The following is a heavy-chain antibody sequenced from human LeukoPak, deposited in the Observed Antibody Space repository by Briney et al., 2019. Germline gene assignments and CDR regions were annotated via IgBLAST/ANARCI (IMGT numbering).Heavy chain of an antibody. Sequence: PSETLSLTCTVSGGSISSSSYYWGWIRQPPGKGLEWIGSIYYSGSTYYNPSLKSRVTISVDTSKNQFSLKLSSVTAADTAVYYCARDCVGYNWNYGYFDYWGQGTLVTVSS. D-gene: IGHD1-7*01. CDR3: ARDCVGYNWNYGYFDY. CDR2: IYYSGST. V-gene: IGHV4-39*07. CDR1: GGSISSSSYY. J-gene: IGHJ4*02.